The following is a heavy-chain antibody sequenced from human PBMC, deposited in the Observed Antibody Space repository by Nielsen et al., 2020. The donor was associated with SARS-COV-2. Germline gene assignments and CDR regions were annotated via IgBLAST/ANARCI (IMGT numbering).Heavy chain of an antibody. CDR1: GFTFSSYA. CDR2: ISYDGSNK. CDR3: ARGVELPHQPPAMDV. V-gene: IGHV3-30*04. Sequence: GESLKISCAASGFTFSSYAMHWVRQAPGKGLEWVAVISYDGSNKYYADSVKGRFSISRDSSKNTLDLQLHSLRDEDTAVYYCARGVELPHQPPAMDVWGQGTTVTVSS. D-gene: IGHD2-15*01. J-gene: IGHJ6*02.